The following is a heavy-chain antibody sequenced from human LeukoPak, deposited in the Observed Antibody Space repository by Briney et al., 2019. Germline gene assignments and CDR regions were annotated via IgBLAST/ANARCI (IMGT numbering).Heavy chain of an antibody. D-gene: IGHD2-15*01. CDR3: ARAALCGGSCYSIDYGMDV. Sequence: ASVKVSCKASGYTFTRSGISWVRQAPGQGLEWMGWISAYNGNTNYAQKLQGRVTMTTDTSTSTAYMELRSLRSDDTAVYYCARAALCGGSCYSIDYGMDVWGQGTTVTVSS. V-gene: IGHV1-18*01. CDR1: GYTFTRSG. CDR2: ISAYNGNT. J-gene: IGHJ6*02.